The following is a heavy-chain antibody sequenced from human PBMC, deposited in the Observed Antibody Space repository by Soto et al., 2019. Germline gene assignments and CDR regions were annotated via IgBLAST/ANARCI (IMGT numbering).Heavy chain of an antibody. CDR3: ARVSYSSSWSFTYYYYGMDV. J-gene: IGHJ6*02. CDR2: INSDGSST. Sequence: PGGSLRLSCAASGFTFSSYWMHWVRQAPGKGLVWVSRINSDGSSTSYADSVKGRFTISRDNAKNTLYLQMNSLRAEDTAVYYCARVSYSSSWSFTYYYYGMDVWGQGTQVTVSS. CDR1: GFTFSSYW. D-gene: IGHD6-13*01. V-gene: IGHV3-74*01.